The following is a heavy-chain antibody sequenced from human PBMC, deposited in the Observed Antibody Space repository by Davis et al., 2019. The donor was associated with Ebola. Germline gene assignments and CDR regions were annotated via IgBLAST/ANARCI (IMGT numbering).Heavy chain of an antibody. V-gene: IGHV3-15*01. D-gene: IGHD3-16*01. CDR2: IRSKASGATT. CDR1: GFTLSDAW. CDR3: VTAGGGL. Sequence: GESLKISCASSGFTLSDAWMGWGRQAPGKALEYTGRIRSKASGATTEYPAPVEGRFTISRDDSQNTLFLQMNSLKTEDTAVYYCVTAGGGLWGQGTPVTVSS. J-gene: IGHJ4*02.